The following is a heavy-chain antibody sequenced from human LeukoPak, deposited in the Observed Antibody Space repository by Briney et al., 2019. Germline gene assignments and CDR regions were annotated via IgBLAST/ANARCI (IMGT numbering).Heavy chain of an antibody. J-gene: IGHJ6*03. V-gene: IGHV3-13*01. CDR2: IGTAGDT. Sequence: GGSLRLPCAASGFTFSSYDMHWVRQATGKGLEWVSAIGTAGDTYYPGSVKGRFTISRENAKNSLYLQMNSLRAGDTAVYYCARGGTLYGGYGSYYYYYMDVWGKGTTVTVSS. CDR3: ARGGTLYGGYGSYYYYYMDV. CDR1: GFTFSSYD. D-gene: IGHD4-17*01.